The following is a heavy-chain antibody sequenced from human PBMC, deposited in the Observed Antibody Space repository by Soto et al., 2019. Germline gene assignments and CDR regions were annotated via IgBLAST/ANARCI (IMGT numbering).Heavy chain of an antibody. CDR2: IYSGGGT. V-gene: IGHV3-53*01. CDR3: AKARAQYYDCCSGYPVDY. D-gene: IGHD3-3*01. J-gene: IGHJ4*02. Sequence: PGGSLRLSCAAFGFTFTRNAMTWVRQAPGKGLEWVSVIYSGGGTYVADSVKGRFTISRDNSKNMLYLQMNSLRAEDTAVYYCAKARAQYYDCCSGYPVDYWGQGTLVTV. CDR1: GFTFTRNA.